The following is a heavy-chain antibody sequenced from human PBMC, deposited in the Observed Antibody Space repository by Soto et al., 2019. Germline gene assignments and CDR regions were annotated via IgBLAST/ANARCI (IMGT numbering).Heavy chain of an antibody. CDR2: IKQDGSEK. CDR1: GFTFSSYW. CDR3: AREEETSFYPYCGRHWYFDL. V-gene: IGHV3-7*03. Sequence: EVQLVESGGGLVQPGGSLRLSCAASGFTFSSYWMSWVRQAPGKGLEWVANIKQDGSEKYYVDSVKGRFTISRDNAKNSLYLQMNSLRAEDTAVYYCAREEETSFYPYCGRHWYFDLWGRGTLVTVSS. J-gene: IGHJ2*01. D-gene: IGHD2-2*01.